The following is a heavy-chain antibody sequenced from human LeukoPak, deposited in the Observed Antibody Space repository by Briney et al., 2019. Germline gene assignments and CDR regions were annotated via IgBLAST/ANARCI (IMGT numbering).Heavy chain of an antibody. V-gene: IGHV3-21*01. CDR2: ISSSSYI. Sequence: GGSLRLSCAASGFTFSSYSMNWVRQAPGKGLEWVSSISSSSYIYYADSVKGRFTISRDNAKNSLYLQMNSLRAEDTAVYYCARDSSYDFWSGYYASSYYYYGMDVWGQGTTVTVSS. CDR1: GFTFSSYS. D-gene: IGHD3-3*01. CDR3: ARDSSYDFWSGYYASSYYYYGMDV. J-gene: IGHJ6*02.